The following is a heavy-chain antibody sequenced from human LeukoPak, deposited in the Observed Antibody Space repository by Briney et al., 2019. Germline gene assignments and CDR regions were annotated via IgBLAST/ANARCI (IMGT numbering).Heavy chain of an antibody. Sequence: GGSLRLSCAASGFTFSSYVMSWVRRAPGKGLEWVSAISDSGGSTYYADSMKGRFTISRDNSKNTLYLQMNSLRAEDTAVYYCAKHDRSGYYYFDYWGQGTLVTVSS. V-gene: IGHV3-23*01. CDR3: AKHDRSGYYYFDY. D-gene: IGHD3-22*01. J-gene: IGHJ4*02. CDR2: ISDSGGST. CDR1: GFTFSSYV.